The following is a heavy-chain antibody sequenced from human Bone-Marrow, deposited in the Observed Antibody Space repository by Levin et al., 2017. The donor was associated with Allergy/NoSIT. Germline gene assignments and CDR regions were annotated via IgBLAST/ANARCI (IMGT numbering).Heavy chain of an antibody. V-gene: IGHV4-61*01. CDR1: GDSVSSASYY. D-gene: IGHD6-6*01. Sequence: NPSETLSLTCTVSGDSVSSASYYWNWIRQPPGTGLEWIGYIYSSWSTNYNPSLKSRVTISLDTSKNQFSLRLSSVTAADTAAYYCARAGMAARRFLDYWGQGTLVTVSS. CDR2: IYSSWST. J-gene: IGHJ4*02. CDR3: ARAGMAARRFLDY.